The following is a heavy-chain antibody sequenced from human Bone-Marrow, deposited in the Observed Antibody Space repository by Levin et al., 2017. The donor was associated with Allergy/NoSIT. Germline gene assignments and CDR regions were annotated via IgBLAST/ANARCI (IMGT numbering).Heavy chain of an antibody. CDR1: GYTFTKYA. CDR3: AREGYGDCDDGEVEYFQY. D-gene: IGHD4-17*01. Sequence: ASVKVSCKASGYTFTKYAINWVRQAPGQGLEWMGWINTNTGDPTYAQGFTGRFVFSLDTSVSTAYLQISGLKAEDTAVYYCAREGYGDCDDGEVEYFQYWGQGTLVTVSS. V-gene: IGHV7-4-1*02. CDR2: INTNTGDP. J-gene: IGHJ1*01.